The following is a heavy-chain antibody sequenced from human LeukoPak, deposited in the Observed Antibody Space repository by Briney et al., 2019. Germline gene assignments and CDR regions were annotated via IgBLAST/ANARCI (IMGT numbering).Heavy chain of an antibody. CDR1: GYTFNIYG. V-gene: IGHV1-18*01. D-gene: IGHD4-23*01. Sequence: ASVKVSCKASGYTFNIYGISWVRQAPGQGLEWMGWINAYSGRTNYAQNLQGRVTMTTDTSTATAYMELSSLRSEDTAVYYCARGSTTVESRYYYYMDVWGKGATVTISS. CDR2: INAYSGRT. CDR3: ARGSTTVESRYYYYMDV. J-gene: IGHJ6*03.